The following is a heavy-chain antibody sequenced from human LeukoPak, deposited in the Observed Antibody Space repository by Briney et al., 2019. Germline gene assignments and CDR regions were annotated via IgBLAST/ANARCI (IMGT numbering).Heavy chain of an antibody. CDR2: MNPNSGNT. V-gene: IGHV1-8*01. CDR3: ARVGIKIAVAVPYFDL. D-gene: IGHD6-19*01. CDR1: GYTFTSYD. Sequence: GASVKVSCKASGYTFTSYDINWVRQATGQGLEWMGWMNPNSGNTGYAQKFQGRVTMTRNTSISTAYMELSSLRSEDTAVYYCARVGIKIAVAVPYFDLWGRGTLVTVSS. J-gene: IGHJ2*01.